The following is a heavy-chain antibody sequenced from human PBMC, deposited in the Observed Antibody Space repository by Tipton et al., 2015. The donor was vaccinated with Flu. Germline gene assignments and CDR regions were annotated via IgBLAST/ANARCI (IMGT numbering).Heavy chain of an antibody. CDR3: ARDLGAFNWFDS. CDR2: IYISGRT. CDR1: GGSISSSSHY. D-gene: IGHD3-16*01. V-gene: IGHV4-61*02. J-gene: IGHJ5*01. Sequence: TLSLTCSVSGGSISSSSHYWSWIRQPAGKGLEWIGRIYISGRTEYNPTLKSRASISVDSAKNQFSLKLNSVTAADTAGYYCARDLGAFNWFDSWGRGTLVTVSS.